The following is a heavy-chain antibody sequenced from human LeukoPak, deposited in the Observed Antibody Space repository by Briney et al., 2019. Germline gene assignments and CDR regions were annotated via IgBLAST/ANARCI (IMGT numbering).Heavy chain of an antibody. CDR2: ISYDGSNK. D-gene: IGHD3-10*01. CDR3: ARTYGSGSYHKADY. V-gene: IGHV3-30*03. J-gene: IGHJ4*01. CDR1: GFTFTSYV. Sequence: PGGSLRLPCAASGFTFTSYVMHWVRQAPGKGLQWVALISYDGSNKYYADSVKGRFTISRDNSKNTLDLQMNSLRAEDTAVYYCARTYGSGSYHKADYWGRGTLVTVSS.